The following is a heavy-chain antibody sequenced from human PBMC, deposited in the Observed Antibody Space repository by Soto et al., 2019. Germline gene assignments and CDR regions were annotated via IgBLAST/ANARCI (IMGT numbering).Heavy chain of an antibody. V-gene: IGHV1-18*01. Sequence: GASVKVSCKASGYTFTSYGISWLRQSPGQGLEWMGWISAYNGNTNYAQKLQGRVTMTTDTSTSTAYMELRSLRSDDTAVYYCARDFYYDSSGYYYRSWFDPWGQGTLVTVSS. CDR2: ISAYNGNT. CDR1: GYTFTSYG. J-gene: IGHJ5*02. D-gene: IGHD3-22*01. CDR3: ARDFYYDSSGYYYRSWFDP.